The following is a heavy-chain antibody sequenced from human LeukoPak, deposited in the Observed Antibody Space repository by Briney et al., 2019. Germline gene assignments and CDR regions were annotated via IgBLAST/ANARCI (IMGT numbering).Heavy chain of an antibody. D-gene: IGHD5-18*01. CDR3: AKDKAGGGYSYGLRSGFDY. CDR1: GFTFDDYA. Sequence: GGSLRLSCAASGFTFDDYAMHWVRQAPGKGLEWVSGISWNSSSIGYADSVKGRFTISRDNAKNSLYLQMNSLRAEDTALYYCAKDKAGGGYSYGLRSGFDYWGQGTLVTVSS. V-gene: IGHV3-9*01. CDR2: ISWNSSSI. J-gene: IGHJ4*02.